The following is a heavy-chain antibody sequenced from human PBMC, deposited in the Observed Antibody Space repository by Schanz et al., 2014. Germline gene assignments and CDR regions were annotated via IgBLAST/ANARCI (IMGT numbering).Heavy chain of an antibody. CDR2: INPSGGST. Sequence: QVQLVQSGAEVMKPGSSVKVSCKASGGTFSSYTINWVRQAPGQGLEWMGIINPSGGSTSYAQKFQGRVTMTRDTSTSTVYMELSSLRSEDTAVYYCARGGFFDSTSFDSWGQGTLVTVSS. CDR1: GGTFSSYT. J-gene: IGHJ4*02. D-gene: IGHD2-2*01. CDR3: ARGGFFDSTSFDS. V-gene: IGHV1-46*03.